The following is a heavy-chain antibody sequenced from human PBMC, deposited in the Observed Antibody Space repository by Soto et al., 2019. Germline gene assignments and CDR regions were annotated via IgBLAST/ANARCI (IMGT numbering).Heavy chain of an antibody. CDR3: ASDGESGPPGYAYYSSVLEV. CDR2: ISSSSSYI. CDR1: GFTFSSYS. D-gene: IGHD2-21*01. J-gene: IGHJ6*02. Sequence: EVKLVESVGGLVKPGGSLRLSCAASGFTFSSYSMNWVRQARGKGLEWVSSISSSSSYIYYADSVKGRFTNSRDNAKNSLYQKMNSMRAEDKDVYYCASDGESGPPGYAYYSSVLEVWGHGTTVTVSS. V-gene: IGHV3-21*03.